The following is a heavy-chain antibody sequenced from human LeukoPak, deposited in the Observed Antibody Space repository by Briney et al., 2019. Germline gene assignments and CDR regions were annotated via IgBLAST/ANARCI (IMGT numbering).Heavy chain of an antibody. J-gene: IGHJ4*02. CDR1: GGSFSGYF. V-gene: IGHV4-34*01. CDR2: INHSGSA. Sequence: PSETLSLTCAVSGGSFSGYFWSWIRQPPGKGLEWIGEINHSGSANYNPSLKSRVTISIDMAKKHFSLKLNSVTAADTAVYYCARNFDYWGQGTLVTVSS. CDR3: ARNFDY.